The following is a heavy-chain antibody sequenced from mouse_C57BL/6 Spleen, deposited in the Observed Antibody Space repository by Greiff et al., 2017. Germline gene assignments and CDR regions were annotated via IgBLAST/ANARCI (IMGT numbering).Heavy chain of an antibody. J-gene: IGHJ2*01. V-gene: IGHV1-50*01. CDR3: ARCTGVASGY. Sequence: VQLQQPGAELVKPGASVKLSCKASGYTFTSYWMQWVKQRPGQGLEWIGEIDPSDSYTNYNQKFKGKATLTVDTSSSTAYMQLSSLTSDDSAVYYCARCTGVASGYWGQGTTLTVSS. CDR1: GYTFTSYW. CDR2: IDPSDSYT. D-gene: IGHD1-1*01.